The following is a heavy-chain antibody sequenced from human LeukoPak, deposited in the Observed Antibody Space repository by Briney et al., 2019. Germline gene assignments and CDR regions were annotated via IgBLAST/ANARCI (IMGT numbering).Heavy chain of an antibody. CDR2: IDTVNGNT. Sequence: GASVKVSCKASGYTFTTYGLHWERQAPGQRLEWLGWIDTVNGNTRYSQNFQGRVTITRDTSAETAYMELTSLRSEDTAPYYCARDRLGRGELSPPDHWGQGTLVTVSS. CDR3: ARDRLGRGELSPPDH. CDR1: GYTFTTYG. V-gene: IGHV1-3*04. D-gene: IGHD3-16*02. J-gene: IGHJ5*02.